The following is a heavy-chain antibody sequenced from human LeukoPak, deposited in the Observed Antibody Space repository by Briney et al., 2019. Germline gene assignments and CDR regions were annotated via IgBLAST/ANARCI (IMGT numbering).Heavy chain of an antibody. J-gene: IGHJ6*04. D-gene: IGHD6-6*01. CDR3: ARVSSSPGYYYYGMDV. CDR1: GYTFTSYD. CDR2: MNPNSGNT. V-gene: IGHV1-8*01. Sequence: ASVKVSCKASGYTFTSYDINWVRQATGQGLEWMGWMNPNSGNTGYAQKFQGRVTMTRNTSISTAYMELSSLRSEDTAVYYCARVSSSPGYYYYGMDVWGKGTTVTVSS.